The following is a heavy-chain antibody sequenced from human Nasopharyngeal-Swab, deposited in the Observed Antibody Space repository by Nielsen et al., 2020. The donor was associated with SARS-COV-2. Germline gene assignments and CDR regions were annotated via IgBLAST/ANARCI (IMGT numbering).Heavy chain of an antibody. CDR3: ARGHQYQLLFHYYYYMDV. Sequence: ASVKVSCKASGYTFTSYDINWVRQATGQGLEWMGWMNPNSGNTGYAQKFQGRVTMTRNTSISTASMELSSLRSEDTAVYYCARGHQYQLLFHYYYYMDVWGKGTTVTVSS. CDR2: MNPNSGNT. V-gene: IGHV1-8*01. D-gene: IGHD2-2*01. J-gene: IGHJ6*03. CDR1: GYTFTSYD.